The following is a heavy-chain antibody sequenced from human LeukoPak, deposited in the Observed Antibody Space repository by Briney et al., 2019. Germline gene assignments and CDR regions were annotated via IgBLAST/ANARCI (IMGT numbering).Heavy chain of an antibody. J-gene: IGHJ4*02. CDR1: GFTFSSYA. CDR3: AKGYRSETGTTAYYFDY. V-gene: IGHV3-23*01. Sequence: PGGSLRLSCAASGFTFSSYAMSWVRQAPGKGLEWVSAISGSGGSTYYADSVKGRFTISRDNSKNTLYLQMNSLRAEDTAVYYCAKGYRSETGTTAYYFDYWGQGTLVTVSS. CDR2: ISGSGGST. D-gene: IGHD1-7*01.